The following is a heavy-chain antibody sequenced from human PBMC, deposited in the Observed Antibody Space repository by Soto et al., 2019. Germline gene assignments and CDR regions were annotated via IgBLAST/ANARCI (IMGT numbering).Heavy chain of an antibody. V-gene: IGHV1-8*01. J-gene: IGHJ4*02. CDR1: GYTFTSYD. Sequence: QVQLVQSGAEVKKPGASVKVSCKASGYTFTSYDINWVRQATGQGLEWMGWMNPNSGNTGYAQKFQGRVTMTRNTSISTAYMELSSLRSEDPAVYYCARGSFVLRFLEWLSNFDYWGQGTLVTVSS. CDR2: MNPNSGNT. CDR3: ARGSFVLRFLEWLSNFDY. D-gene: IGHD3-3*01.